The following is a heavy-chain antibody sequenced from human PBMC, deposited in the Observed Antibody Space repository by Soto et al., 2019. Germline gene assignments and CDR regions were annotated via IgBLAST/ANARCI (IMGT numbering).Heavy chain of an antibody. CDR3: AKDRRVGLSYRMDV. V-gene: IGHV3-9*01. J-gene: IGHJ6*02. CDR1: GFTFDDYA. CDR2: ISWNSGSI. Sequence: SLRLSCAAFGFTFDDYAMHWVGQAPGKGLEWVSGISWNSGSIAYADSMKGRFTISRDNAKTSLYLQMNSLRAEDTALYYCAKDRRVGLSYRMDVWGQGTMVTVSS. D-gene: IGHD1-26*01.